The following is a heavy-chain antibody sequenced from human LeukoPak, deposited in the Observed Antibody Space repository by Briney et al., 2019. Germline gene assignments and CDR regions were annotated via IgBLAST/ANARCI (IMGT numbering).Heavy chain of an antibody. V-gene: IGHV4-61*02. Sequence: KTSETLSLTCTVSGGSISSGIYYWSWTRQPAGKGLEGIGRIYTSGSTTYNPSLKSRATISVDTSKNQFSLRLSSVTAADTAVYYCARGSQYSSSFMIDPWGQGTLVTVSS. J-gene: IGHJ5*02. CDR2: IYTSGST. CDR1: GGSISSGIYY. D-gene: IGHD6-13*01. CDR3: ARGSQYSSSFMIDP.